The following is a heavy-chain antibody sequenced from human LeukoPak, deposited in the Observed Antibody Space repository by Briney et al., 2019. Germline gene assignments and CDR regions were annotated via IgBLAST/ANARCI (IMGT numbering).Heavy chain of an antibody. D-gene: IGHD7-27*01. CDR3: ARDNWGRPLDY. CDR2: IYSGGST. Sequence: GGSLRLSCAASGFTVSSNYVSWVRQAPGKGLEWVSVIYSGGSTYYADSVKGRFTISRDNSKNTVYLQMNSLGDEDTAVYYCARDNWGRPLDYWGQGTLVTVSS. CDR1: GFTVSSNY. V-gene: IGHV3-66*01. J-gene: IGHJ4*02.